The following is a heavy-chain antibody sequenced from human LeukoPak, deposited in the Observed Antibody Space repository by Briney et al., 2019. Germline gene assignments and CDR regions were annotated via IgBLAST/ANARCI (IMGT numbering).Heavy chain of an antibody. CDR2: INPNSGGT. CDR3: ARGSRWFGELLYYSLRYYYYMDV. D-gene: IGHD3-10*01. Sequence: ASVKVSCKASGYTFTGYYMHWVRQAPGQGLEWMGWINPNSGGTNYAQKFQGRVTMTRDTSISTAYMELSRLRSDDTAVYYCARGSRWFGELLYYSLRYYYYMDVWGKGTTVTISS. J-gene: IGHJ6*03. V-gene: IGHV1-2*02. CDR1: GYTFTGYY.